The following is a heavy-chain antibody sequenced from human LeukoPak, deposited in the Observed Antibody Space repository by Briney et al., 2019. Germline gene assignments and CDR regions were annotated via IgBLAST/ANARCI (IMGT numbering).Heavy chain of an antibody. V-gene: IGHV1-2*02. CDR3: ARVGYCSRGVCYNYDY. CDR1: GFTFSSYG. D-gene: IGHD2-8*01. J-gene: IGHJ4*02. Sequence: GGSLRLSCAASGFTFSSYGMHWVRQAPGQGLEWMGWINPNSGGTNYAQKFQGRVLMTRDTSISTAYLELSSLKSDDTAVYYCARVGYCSRGVCYNYDYWGQGTQVTVSS. CDR2: INPNSGGT.